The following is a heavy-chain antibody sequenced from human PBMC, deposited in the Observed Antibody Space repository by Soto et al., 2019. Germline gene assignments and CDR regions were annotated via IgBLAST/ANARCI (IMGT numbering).Heavy chain of an antibody. Sequence: PSQTLSLTCAISGDSVSSNSAAWNWIRQSPSRGLEWLGRTYYRSKWYNDYAVSVKSRITINPDTSKNQFSLQLNSVTPEDTAVYYCASSSRYRRYCSGGSCYSGWFDPWGQGTLVTVSS. D-gene: IGHD2-15*01. CDR1: GDSVSSNSAA. J-gene: IGHJ5*02. CDR2: TYYRSKWYN. CDR3: ASSSRYRRYCSGGSCYSGWFDP. V-gene: IGHV6-1*01.